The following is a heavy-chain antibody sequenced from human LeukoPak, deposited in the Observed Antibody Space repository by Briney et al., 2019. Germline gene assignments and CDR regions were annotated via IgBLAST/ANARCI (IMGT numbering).Heavy chain of an antibody. CDR2: INHSGST. Sequence: KPSETLSLSCGVYGGSFSGYYWSWIRQPPGKGLEWIGEINHSGSTNYNPSLKSRVTISVDTSKNQFSLKLSSVTAADTAVYYCARGKRWLQLGSSRYYFDYWGQGTLVTVSS. V-gene: IGHV4-34*01. CDR3: ARGKRWLQLGSSRYYFDY. J-gene: IGHJ4*02. D-gene: IGHD5-24*01. CDR1: GGSFSGYY.